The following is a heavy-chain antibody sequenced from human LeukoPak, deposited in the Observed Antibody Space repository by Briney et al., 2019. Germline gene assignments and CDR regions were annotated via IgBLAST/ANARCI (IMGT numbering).Heavy chain of an antibody. D-gene: IGHD3-3*01. Sequence: SETLSLTCTVSGGSISSGGYYWSWIRQPPGKGLEWIGEINHSGSTNYNPSLKSRVTISVDTSKNQFSLKLSSVTAADTAVYYCARGLSYRSARTHYDFWSGYSGYNWFDPWGQGTLVTVSS. CDR1: GGSISSGGYY. CDR3: ARGLSYRSARTHYDFWSGYSGYNWFDP. CDR2: INHSGST. J-gene: IGHJ5*02. V-gene: IGHV4-39*07.